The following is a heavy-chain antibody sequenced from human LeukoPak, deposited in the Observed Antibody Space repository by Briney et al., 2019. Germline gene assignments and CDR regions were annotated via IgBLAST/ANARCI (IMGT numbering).Heavy chain of an antibody. CDR3: AKDLSGGNGPVDY. CDR2: ISYDGSNK. J-gene: IGHJ4*02. V-gene: IGHV3-30*04. CDR1: GFTFSSYA. D-gene: IGHD4-23*01. Sequence: PGGSLRLSCAASGFTFSSYAMHWVRQAPGKGREWVAVISYDGSNKYYADSVKGRFTISRDNSKNTLFLQMNSLRAEDTAVYYCAKDLSGGNGPVDYWGQGTLVTVSS.